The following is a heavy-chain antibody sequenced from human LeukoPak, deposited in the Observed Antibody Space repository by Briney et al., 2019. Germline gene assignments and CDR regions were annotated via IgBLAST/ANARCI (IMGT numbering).Heavy chain of an antibody. Sequence: SEALSLTCTVSGGSISSYFWSWIRQPPGKGLQWIGYIYYSGSTIYNPSLKSRVTISVDTSKNQFSLKLSSVTAADTAVYYCARASEDYYYYYMDVWGKGTTVTISS. CDR3: ARASEDYYYYYMDV. D-gene: IGHD1-14*01. V-gene: IGHV4-59*01. CDR1: GGSISSYF. J-gene: IGHJ6*03. CDR2: IYYSGST.